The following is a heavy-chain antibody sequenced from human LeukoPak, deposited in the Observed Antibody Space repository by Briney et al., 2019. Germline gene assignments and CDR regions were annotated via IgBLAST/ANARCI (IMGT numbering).Heavy chain of an antibody. CDR1: GYTFTGYY. D-gene: IGHD3-22*01. J-gene: IGHJ6*03. Sequence: PGASVKVSCKASGYTFTGYYIHWVRQAPGQGLEWMGWINPNSGGTKYAQKFQGRVTMTRDTSISTADMELSRLTFDDTAVYFCARPGILYDSTSYDYYYYYYMDVWGQGTTVTVSS. CDR2: INPNSGGT. CDR3: ARPGILYDSTSYDYYYYYYMDV. V-gene: IGHV1-2*02.